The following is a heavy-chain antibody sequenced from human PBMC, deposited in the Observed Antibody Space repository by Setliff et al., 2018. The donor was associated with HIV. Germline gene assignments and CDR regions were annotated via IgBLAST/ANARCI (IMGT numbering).Heavy chain of an antibody. CDR1: GFTFSSYG. J-gene: IGHJ4*02. D-gene: IGHD2-15*01. V-gene: IGHV3-33*08. Sequence: GGSLRLSCAASGFTFSSYGMHWVRQAPGKGLEWVAVIWYDGSNKYYADSVKGRFTISRDNSKNTLYLQMNSLRAEDTAVYYCENPGWDCSVGSCYEGGGYWGQGTLVTVSS. CDR3: ENPGWDCSVGSCYEGGGY. CDR2: IWYDGSNK.